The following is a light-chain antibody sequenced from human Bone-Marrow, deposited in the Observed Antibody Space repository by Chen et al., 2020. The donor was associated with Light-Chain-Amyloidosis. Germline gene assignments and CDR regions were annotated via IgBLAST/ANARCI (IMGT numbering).Light chain of an antibody. CDR2: RDT. V-gene: IGLV3-25*03. Sequence: SSELTQPPSLSVSPGQTARFTCSGDDLPTKYAYWYQQKPGQAPVLVIHRDTERPSGISERFSGSSSGTTATLTISGVQAEDEADYHCQSADSSGTYEVIFGGGTKLTV. CDR1: DLPTKY. CDR3: QSADSSGTYEVI. J-gene: IGLJ2*01.